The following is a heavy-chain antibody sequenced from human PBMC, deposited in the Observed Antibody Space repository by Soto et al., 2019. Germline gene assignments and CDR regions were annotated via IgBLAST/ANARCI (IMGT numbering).Heavy chain of an antibody. CDR3: ARGWAGDAFDI. V-gene: IGHV4-59*12. J-gene: IGHJ3*02. Sequence: PSETLSLTCTVSGGSISSYYWSWIRQPPGKGLEWIGYIYYSGSTNYNPSLKSRVTISVDTSKNQFSLKLSSVTAADTAVYFCARGWAGDAFDIWGQGTMVTVSS. CDR2: IYYSGST. CDR1: GGSISSYY.